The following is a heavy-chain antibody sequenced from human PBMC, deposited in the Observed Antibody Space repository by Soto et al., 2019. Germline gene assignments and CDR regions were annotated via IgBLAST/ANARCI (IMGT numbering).Heavy chain of an antibody. CDR1: GGSFSGYY. J-gene: IGHJ4*02. D-gene: IGHD6-13*01. CDR3: ARDSSSWYFRRYFDY. CDR2: INHSGST. V-gene: IGHV4-34*01. Sequence: SETLSLTCAVYGGSFSGYYWSWIRQPPGKGLEWIGEINHSGSTNYNPSLKSRVTISVDTSKNQFSLKLSSVTAADTAVYYCARDSSSWYFRRYFDYWGQGTLVTVSS.